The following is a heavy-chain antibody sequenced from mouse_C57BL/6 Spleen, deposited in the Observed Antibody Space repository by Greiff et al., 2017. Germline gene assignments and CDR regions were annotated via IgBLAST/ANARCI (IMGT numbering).Heavy chain of an antibody. V-gene: IGHV1-69*01. CDR2: IDPSDSYT. Sequence: QVQLQQPGAELVMPGASVKLSCKASGYTFTSYWMHWVKQRPGQGLEWIGEIDPSDSYTNYNQKFKGKFTMTADKSSSTAYMQLSSLTSEDSAVYFCARGGAWFAYWGQGTLVTVSA. J-gene: IGHJ3*01. CDR1: GYTFTSYW. CDR3: ARGGAWFAY.